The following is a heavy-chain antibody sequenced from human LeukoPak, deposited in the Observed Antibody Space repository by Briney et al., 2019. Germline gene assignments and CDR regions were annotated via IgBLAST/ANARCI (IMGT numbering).Heavy chain of an antibody. J-gene: IGHJ4*02. CDR3: ARGRGVMGSFDY. V-gene: IGHV3-33*01. CDR1: GFTFSSYG. Sequence: GGSLRPSCAASGFTFSSYGLHWVRQALGKGLEWVAVIWYDGSNKYYADSVKGRFTISRDNSKNTLYLQMNSLRAEDTAVYYCARGRGVMGSFDYWGQGTLVTVSS. CDR2: IWYDGSNK. D-gene: IGHD3-10*01.